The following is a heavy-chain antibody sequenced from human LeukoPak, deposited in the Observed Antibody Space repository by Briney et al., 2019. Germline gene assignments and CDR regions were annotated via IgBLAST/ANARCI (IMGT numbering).Heavy chain of an antibody. CDR2: ISSSSSTI. D-gene: IGHD5-12*01. Sequence: GGPQRLFCAPSGFAFSTYRIVWLRQAPGRAREGLSYISSSSSTIYYAVSVKARYLVSRHNPENSVYVKMNSLGAEDTAVYYCARVGRSGYTKDYWGEGTLVTVA. J-gene: IGHJ4*02. CDR1: GFAFSTYR. CDR3: ARVGRSGYTKDY. V-gene: IGHV3-48*04.